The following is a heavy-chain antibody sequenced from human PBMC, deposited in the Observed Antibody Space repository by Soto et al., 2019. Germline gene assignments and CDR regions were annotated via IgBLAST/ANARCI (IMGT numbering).Heavy chain of an antibody. D-gene: IGHD3-10*01. V-gene: IGHV2-5*02. CDR3: THSDVFGDHSYALDL. CDR2: IYWDDDK. Sequence: QITLKESGPTLVKPTQTLTLTCTFSGFSLTTSGVSVGWIRQPPGKALEWLTLIYWDDDKRYSPSLKNRLTITKDTSKNQVLLTLTNMDPLDPATYYCTHSDVFGDHSYALDLWRQGTTVTVSS. CDR1: GFSLTTSGVS. J-gene: IGHJ6*02.